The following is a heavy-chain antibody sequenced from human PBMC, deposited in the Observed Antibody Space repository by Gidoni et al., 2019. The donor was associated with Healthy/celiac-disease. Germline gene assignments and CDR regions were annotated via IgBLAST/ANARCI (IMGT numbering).Heavy chain of an antibody. V-gene: IGHV4-34*01. CDR3: ARGYCSSTSCYPYYYYMDV. Sequence: QVQLQQWGAGLLKPSETLSLTCAVYGGSFSGYYWSWIRQPPGKGLEWIGEINHSGSTNYNPSLKSRVTISVDTSKNQFSLKLSSVTAADTAVYYCARGYCSSTSCYPYYYYMDVWGKGTTVTVSS. CDR2: INHSGST. CDR1: GGSFSGYY. D-gene: IGHD2-2*01. J-gene: IGHJ6*03.